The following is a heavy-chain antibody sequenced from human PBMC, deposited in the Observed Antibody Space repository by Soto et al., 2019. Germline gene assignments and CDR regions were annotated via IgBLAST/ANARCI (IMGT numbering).Heavy chain of an antibody. D-gene: IGHD4-17*01. V-gene: IGHV1-18*01. CDR3: ARDLHGDPYY. CDR2: IRDYNGNT. CDR1: GYTFTSYG. J-gene: IGHJ4*02. Sequence: QVQLVQSGAEVKKPGASVKVSCKASGYTFTSYGISWVRQAPGHGLEWMGWIRDYNGNTNYAQTHQGRVTKTTDTSTRTADMELMSLRSDDRAVYYCARDLHGDPYYWGQGTLVTVSS.